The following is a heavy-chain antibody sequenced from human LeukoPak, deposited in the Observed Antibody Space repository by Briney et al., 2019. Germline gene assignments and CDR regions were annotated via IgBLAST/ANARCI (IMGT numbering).Heavy chain of an antibody. CDR2: ISYDGSNK. V-gene: IGHV3-30-3*01. CDR1: GFTFSSYA. D-gene: IGHD3-3*01. CDR3: ARDHAASITIFGVDPLNWFDP. Sequence: GRFLRPSCAASGFTFSSYAMHWVRQAPGKGLEWVAVISYDGSNKYYADSVKGRFTISRDNSKNTLYLQMNSLRAEDTAVYYCARDHAASITIFGVDPLNWFDPWGQGTLVTVSS. J-gene: IGHJ5*02.